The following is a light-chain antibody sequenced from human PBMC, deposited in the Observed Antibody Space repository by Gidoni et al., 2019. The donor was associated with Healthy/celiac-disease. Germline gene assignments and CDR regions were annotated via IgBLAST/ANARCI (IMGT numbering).Light chain of an antibody. J-gene: IGKJ5*01. CDR1: QSVSSY. CDR2: DAS. CDR3: QQRSNWPPAIT. V-gene: IGKV3-11*01. Sequence: EIVLTQSPATLSLSPGERATLSCRASQSVSSYLAWYQQKPGQAPRLLIYDASTRATGIPARFSGSGSGTDFTLTISSLEPEDFAVYYCQQRSNWPPAITFXQXTRLEIK.